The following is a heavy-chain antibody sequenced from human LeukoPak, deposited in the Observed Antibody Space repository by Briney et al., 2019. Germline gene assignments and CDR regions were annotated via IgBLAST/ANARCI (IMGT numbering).Heavy chain of an antibody. CDR3: ARGRNIEMTTMSGGSDY. V-gene: IGHV1-2*02. J-gene: IGHJ4*02. D-gene: IGHD5-24*01. CDR2: LNPNSGDT. Sequence: ASVNVSCKASVYNFTYYYMHWVRQAPGQGLDWMGWLNPNSGDTNYAQKFQGRVSMTRDSSISTAYMDLSDLRSDDTAVYSCARGRNIEMTTMSGGSDYWGQGTLVTVSS. CDR1: VYNFTYYY.